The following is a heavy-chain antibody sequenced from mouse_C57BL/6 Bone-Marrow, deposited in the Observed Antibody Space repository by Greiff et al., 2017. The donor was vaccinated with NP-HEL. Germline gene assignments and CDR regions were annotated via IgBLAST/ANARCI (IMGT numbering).Heavy chain of an antibody. J-gene: IGHJ1*03. CDR3: ARQIYYYGSSFYWYFDV. CDR1: GFTFSSYT. Sequence: EVQLVESGGGLVKPGGSLKLSCAASGFTFSSYTMSWVRQTPETRLEWVATISGGGGNTYYPDSVKGRFTISRDNAKNTLYLQMSSLRSEDTALYYCARQIYYYGSSFYWYFDVWGTGTTVTVSS. V-gene: IGHV5-9*01. CDR2: ISGGGGNT. D-gene: IGHD1-1*01.